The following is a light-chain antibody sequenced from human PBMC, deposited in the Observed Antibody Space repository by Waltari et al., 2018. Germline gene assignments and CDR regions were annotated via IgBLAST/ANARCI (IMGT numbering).Light chain of an antibody. CDR3: QQYDDYWT. CDR2: EAS. J-gene: IGKJ1*01. Sequence: DIQMTQSPSTLPASVGDSVTITCRASQSIGSWLAWYQQKRGKAPELLIDEASSLQGGVPSRFSCSGSGTEFTLTISSLQPDDFATYFCQQYDDYWTFGQGTKVEVK. V-gene: IGKV1-5*01. CDR1: QSIGSW.